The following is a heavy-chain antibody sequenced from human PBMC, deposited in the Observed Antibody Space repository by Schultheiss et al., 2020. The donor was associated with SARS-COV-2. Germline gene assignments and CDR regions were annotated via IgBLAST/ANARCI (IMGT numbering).Heavy chain of an antibody. Sequence: GSLRLSCTVSGGSISYYYCNWIRQSPGKGLEWIGYSYYSGSTNYNPSLKSRVTISVDTSKSQFSLNLSSVTAADTAVYYCARGLVQGVIRPFDYWGQGTLVTVSS. CDR1: GGSISYYY. CDR3: ARGLVQGVIRPFDY. D-gene: IGHD3-10*01. J-gene: IGHJ4*02. V-gene: IGHV4-59*01. CDR2: SYYSGST.